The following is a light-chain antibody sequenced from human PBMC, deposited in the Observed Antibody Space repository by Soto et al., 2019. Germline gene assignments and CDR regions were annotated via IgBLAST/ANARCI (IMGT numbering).Light chain of an antibody. CDR2: YKSDSDK. CDR3: MIWHSSAVV. V-gene: IGLV5-45*03. CDR1: SGINVGTYR. J-gene: IGLJ2*01. Sequence: QAVVTQPSSLSASPGASASLTCTLRSGINVGTYRIYWYQQKPGSPPQYLLRYKSDSDKQQGSGVPSRFSGSKDASANAGILLISGLKSEDEADYYCMIWHSSAVVFGGGTKVTVL.